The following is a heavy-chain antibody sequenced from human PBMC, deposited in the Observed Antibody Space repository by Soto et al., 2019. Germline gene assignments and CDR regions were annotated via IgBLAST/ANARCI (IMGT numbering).Heavy chain of an antibody. V-gene: IGHV4-31*03. CDR2: TYYSGST. D-gene: IGHD2-2*01. Sequence: QVQLQESGPGLVKPSQTLSLTCTVSGGSISSDTYYWSWIRQHPGQGLEWIGYTYYSGSTYYNPSLKSRVSISVDTSKNQFSLKLTSVTAADTAVYYCAREPREAPAIDYWGQGTLVTVSS. CDR1: GGSISSDTYY. J-gene: IGHJ4*02. CDR3: AREPREAPAIDY.